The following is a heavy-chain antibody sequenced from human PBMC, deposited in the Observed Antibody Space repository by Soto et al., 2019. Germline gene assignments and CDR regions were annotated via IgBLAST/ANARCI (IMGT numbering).Heavy chain of an antibody. V-gene: IGHV3-30-3*01. CDR1: GFTFTTFA. CDR2: NSYDGSKK. Sequence: GGSLRLSCAASGFTFTTFALYWVRQAPGKGLEWVAVNSYDGSKKYYADSVRGRFTISRDNSKNTLYLQMNGLRTEDSAVYYCTRDMDYGDRAFGDYWGQGTLVTVSS. D-gene: IGHD4-17*01. CDR3: TRDMDYGDRAFGDY. J-gene: IGHJ4*02.